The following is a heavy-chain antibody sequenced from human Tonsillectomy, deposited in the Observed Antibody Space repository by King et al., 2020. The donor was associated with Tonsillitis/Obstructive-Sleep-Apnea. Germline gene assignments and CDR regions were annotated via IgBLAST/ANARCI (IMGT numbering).Heavy chain of an antibody. CDR1: GGSFSGYY. CDR3: ARRGGYCSSTNCYSPPAN. Sequence: VQLQQWGAGLLKPSETLSLTCAVYGGSFSGYYWSWIRQPPGKGLEWIGEINHSGSTNYNPSLKSRVTISVETSKNQFSLKLSSVTAADTAVYYCARRGGYCSSTNCYSPPANWGQGTLVTVSS. J-gene: IGHJ4*02. V-gene: IGHV4-34*01. CDR2: INHSGST. D-gene: IGHD2-2*01.